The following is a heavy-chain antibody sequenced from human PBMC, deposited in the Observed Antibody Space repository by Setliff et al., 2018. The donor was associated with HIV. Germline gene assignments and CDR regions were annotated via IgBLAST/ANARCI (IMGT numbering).Heavy chain of an antibody. CDR3: AKEDRILFY. Sequence: PGGSLRLSCAASGFTFSSYWIHWVRQAPGKGLEWVSGISGSGYGTFYADSVKGRFTISRDNSKSTLYLQMNGLRAEDTAVYYCAKEDRILFYWGQGTLVTVSS. CDR2: ISGSGYGT. D-gene: IGHD2-15*01. CDR1: GFTFSSYW. V-gene: IGHV3-23*01. J-gene: IGHJ4*02.